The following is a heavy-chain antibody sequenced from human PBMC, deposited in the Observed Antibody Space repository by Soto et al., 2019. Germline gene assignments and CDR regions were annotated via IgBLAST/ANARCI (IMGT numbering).Heavy chain of an antibody. CDR2: INPNSGGT. CDR3: ARDSSSYKRYYHYGMDV. V-gene: IGHV1-2*02. J-gene: IGHJ6*02. CDR1: GYTFTGYY. D-gene: IGHD6-13*01. Sequence: ASVKVSCKASGYTFTGYYMHWVRQAPGQGLEWMGWINPNSGGTNYAQKFQGRVTMTRDTSISTAYMELSRLRSDDTAVYYCARDSSSYKRYYHYGMDVWGQGTTVTVSS.